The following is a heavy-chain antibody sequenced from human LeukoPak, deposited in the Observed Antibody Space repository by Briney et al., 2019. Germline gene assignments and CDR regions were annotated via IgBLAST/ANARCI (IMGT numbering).Heavy chain of an antibody. V-gene: IGHV3-23*01. D-gene: IGHD3-9*01. CDR3: AKWGDYDILTGYYDPDY. CDR2: ISGRDDST. Sequence: PGGSLRLSCAASGLTVTNYAMYWVRQAPGKGLEWVSAISGRDDSTYYADSVKGRFTISRDTSKNTLFLQMNSLRAEDTAVYYCAKWGDYDILTGYYDPDYWGQGTLVTVSS. CDR1: GLTVTNYA. J-gene: IGHJ4*02.